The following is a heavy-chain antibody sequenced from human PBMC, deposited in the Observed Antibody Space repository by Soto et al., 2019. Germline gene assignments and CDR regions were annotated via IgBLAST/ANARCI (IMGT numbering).Heavy chain of an antibody. D-gene: IGHD1-1*01. Sequence: PSETLSLTCTVSGGSISSYYWSWIRQPPGKGLEWIGYIYYSGSTNYNPSLKSRVTISVDTSKNQFSLKLSSVTAADTAVYYCARDEQTTMNEWFDPWGQGTLVTVSS. V-gene: IGHV4-59*01. CDR2: IYYSGST. CDR3: ARDEQTTMNEWFDP. J-gene: IGHJ5*02. CDR1: GGSISSYY.